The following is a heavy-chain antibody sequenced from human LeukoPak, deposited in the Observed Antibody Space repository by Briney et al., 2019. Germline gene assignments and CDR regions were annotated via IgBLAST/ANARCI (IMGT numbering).Heavy chain of an antibody. CDR1: GFTFSSYW. CDR2: INSDGSST. Sequence: GGSLRLSCAASGFTFSSYWMHWVRQAPGKGLVWVSRINSDGSSTSYADSVKGRFTISRDNAKNTLYLQMNSLRAEGTAVYYCARGSLGGSYLYWGQGTLVTVSS. D-gene: IGHD1-26*01. CDR3: ARGSLGGSYLY. V-gene: IGHV3-74*01. J-gene: IGHJ4*02.